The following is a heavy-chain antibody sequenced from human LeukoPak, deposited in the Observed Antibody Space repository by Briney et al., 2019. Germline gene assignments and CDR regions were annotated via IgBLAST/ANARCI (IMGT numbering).Heavy chain of an antibody. V-gene: IGHV4-34*01. D-gene: IGHD6-19*01. Sequence: SETLSLTCAAYGGSFSGYYWSWIRQPPGKGLEWIGEINHSGSTNYNPSLKSRVTISVDTSKNQFSLKLSSVTAADTAVYYCARAGYSSGWYAGYWGQGTLVTVSS. CDR3: ARAGYSSGWYAGY. J-gene: IGHJ4*02. CDR2: INHSGST. CDR1: GGSFSGYY.